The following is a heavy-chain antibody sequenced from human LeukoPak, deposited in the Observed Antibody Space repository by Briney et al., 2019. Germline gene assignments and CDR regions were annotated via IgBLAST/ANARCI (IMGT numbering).Heavy chain of an antibody. V-gene: IGHV3-33*01. Sequence: GGSLRLSCAASGFTFSSYGMRWVRQAPGKGLEWVAVIWYDGSNKYYTDSVKGRFTISRDNSKNTLYLQMNSLRAEDTAVYYCARDGSSGWYWVDYWGQGTLVTVSS. J-gene: IGHJ4*02. CDR3: ARDGSSGWYWVDY. CDR2: IWYDGSNK. D-gene: IGHD6-19*01. CDR1: GFTFSSYG.